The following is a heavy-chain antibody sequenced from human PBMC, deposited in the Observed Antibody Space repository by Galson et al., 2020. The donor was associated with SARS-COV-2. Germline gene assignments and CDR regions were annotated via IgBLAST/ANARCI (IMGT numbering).Heavy chain of an antibody. Sequence: GESLKISCSASGFTFSTFCMTWVRQAPGKGLEWVASIKEDGSEKSYVDSVKGRFTISRDNAKNSMYLQMNSLRAEDTAVYYCARDIKPAVVRRVPNFYYYYMDVWGKGTTVTVSS. CDR3: ARDIKPAVVRRVPNFYYYYMDV. V-gene: IGHV3-7*03. D-gene: IGHD3-10*01. CDR2: IKEDGSEK. CDR1: GFTFSTFC. J-gene: IGHJ6*03.